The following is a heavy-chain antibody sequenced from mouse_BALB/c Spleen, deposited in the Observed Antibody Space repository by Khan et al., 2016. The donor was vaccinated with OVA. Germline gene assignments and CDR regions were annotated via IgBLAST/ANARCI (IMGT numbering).Heavy chain of an antibody. Sequence: EVELVESGGGLVQPGGSLKLSCAASGFTYSNYAMSWVRQTPEKRLEWVASISSGGSTYYPDSVKGRFTISRDNSRNILTLQMSILRSEDTAMYYCARDYWFAYWGQGTLVTVSA. J-gene: IGHJ3*01. CDR2: ISSGGST. CDR3: ARDYWFAY. V-gene: IGHV5-6-5*01. CDR1: GFTYSNYA.